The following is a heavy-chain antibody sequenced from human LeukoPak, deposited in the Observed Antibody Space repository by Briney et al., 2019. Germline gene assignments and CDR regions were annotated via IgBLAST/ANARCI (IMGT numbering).Heavy chain of an antibody. J-gene: IGHJ6*03. V-gene: IGHV4-34*01. Sequence: KPSETLSLTCAVYGGSFSGYYWSWIRQPPGKGLEWIGVINHSGSTNYNPSLKSRVTISVDTSKNQFSLKLSSVTAADTAVYYCTRSGGIMVRGDPRNYYYMDVWGKGTTVTVSS. CDR2: INHSGST. D-gene: IGHD3-10*01. CDR3: TRSGGIMVRGDPRNYYYMDV. CDR1: GGSFSGYY.